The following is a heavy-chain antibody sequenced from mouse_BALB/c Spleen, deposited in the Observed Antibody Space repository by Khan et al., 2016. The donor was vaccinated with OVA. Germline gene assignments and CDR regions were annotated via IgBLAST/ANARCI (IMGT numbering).Heavy chain of an antibody. CDR2: ISSGGTST. V-gene: IGHV5-6*01. J-gene: IGHJ4*01. CDR1: GFTFSSYG. Sequence: EVELVESGGDLVKPGGSLKLSCAASGFTFSSYGMSWVRQTPDKRLEWVATISSGGTSTYYPDSVKGRFTISRDNAKNILYLQMSRLKSEDTAMYYCARFITTATGDYYCMDFWDQGTSGTVSS. CDR3: ARFITTATGDYYCMDF. D-gene: IGHD1-2*01.